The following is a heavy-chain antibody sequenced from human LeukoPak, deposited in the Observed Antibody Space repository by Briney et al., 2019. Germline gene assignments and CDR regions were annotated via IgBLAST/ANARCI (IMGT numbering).Heavy chain of an antibody. CDR2: INPSGGST. J-gene: IGHJ4*02. CDR1: GYTFTSYY. V-gene: IGHV1-46*01. CDR3: ARALLRYCSSTSCYGFDY. D-gene: IGHD2-2*01. Sequence: ASVKVSCKASGYTFTSYYMHWVRQAPGQGLEWMGIINPSGGSTSYAQKFQGRVTMTRDTFTSTVYMELSSLRSEDTAVYYCARALLRYCSSTSCYGFDYWGQGTLITVSS.